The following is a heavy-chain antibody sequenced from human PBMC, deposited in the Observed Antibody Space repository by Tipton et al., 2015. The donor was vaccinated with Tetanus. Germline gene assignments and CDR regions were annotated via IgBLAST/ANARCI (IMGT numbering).Heavy chain of an antibody. CDR1: GFRFSTYA. D-gene: IGHD4-23*01. CDR2: ISGTGGSK. J-gene: IGHJ6*02. Sequence: SLRLSCIASGFRFSTYAMAWVRQAPGQGLEWVSAISGTGGSKHYADFVEGRFTISRDNSKDTLYLQMTGLRDEDTAAYFCAKDLGPGGNSYFYPGMDAWGQGTTVIVSS. CDR3: AKDLGPGGNSYFYPGMDA. V-gene: IGHV3-23*01.